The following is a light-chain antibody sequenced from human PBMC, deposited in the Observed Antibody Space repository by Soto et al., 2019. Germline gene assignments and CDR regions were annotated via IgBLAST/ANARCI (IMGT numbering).Light chain of an antibody. J-gene: IGLJ2*01. CDR3: SSYTSSSTVV. Sequence: QSALTQPASVSGSPGQSITISCTGTSSDVGGHIYVSWYQHHPGKAPKLMIYEVSNRPSGVSNRFSASMSGNTASLTISGLQAEDEADYFCSSYTSSSTVVFGGGTQLTVL. V-gene: IGLV2-14*01. CDR1: SSDVGGHIY. CDR2: EVS.